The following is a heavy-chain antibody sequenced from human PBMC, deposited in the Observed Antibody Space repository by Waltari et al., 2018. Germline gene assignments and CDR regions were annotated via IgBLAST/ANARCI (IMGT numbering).Heavy chain of an antibody. V-gene: IGHV3-53*01. D-gene: IGHD5-12*01. Sequence: VQLVQSGAEVKKPGSSVKVSCKASGGTFSSYAISWVRQAPGKGLEWVSVIYSGGSTYYADSVKGRFTISRDNSKNTLYLQMNSLRAEDTAVYYCARVDGGYWKYYFDYWGQGTLVTVSS. CDR1: GGTFSSYA. CDR2: IYSGGST. CDR3: ARVDGGYWKYYFDY. J-gene: IGHJ4*02.